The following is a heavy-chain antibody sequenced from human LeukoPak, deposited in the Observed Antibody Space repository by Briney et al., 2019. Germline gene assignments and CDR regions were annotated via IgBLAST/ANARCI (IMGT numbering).Heavy chain of an antibody. Sequence: SETLSLTCTVSGGSISSSSYYWGWIRQPPGKGLEWIGSIYYSGSTYYNPSLKSRVTISVDTSKNQFSLKLSSVTAADTAVYYCARDPSWLLQGAGKIGAFDIWGQGTMVTVSS. CDR2: IYYSGST. D-gene: IGHD3-22*01. J-gene: IGHJ3*02. CDR3: ARDPSWLLQGAGKIGAFDI. CDR1: GGSISSSSYY. V-gene: IGHV4-39*07.